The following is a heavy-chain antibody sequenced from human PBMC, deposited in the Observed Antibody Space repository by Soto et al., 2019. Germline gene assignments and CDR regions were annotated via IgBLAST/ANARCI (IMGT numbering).Heavy chain of an antibody. D-gene: IGHD6-13*01. CDR1: GGSISSYY. J-gene: IGHJ6*02. Sequence: QVQLQESGPGLVKPSETLSLTCTVSGGSISSYYWSWIRQPPGKGLEWIGYIYYSGSTNYNPSLKRRVTISVDTSKNKXSLKLSSVTAADTAVYYCAREGVSSSWYNYYGMDVWGQGTTVTVSS. V-gene: IGHV4-59*01. CDR2: IYYSGST. CDR3: AREGVSSSWYNYYGMDV.